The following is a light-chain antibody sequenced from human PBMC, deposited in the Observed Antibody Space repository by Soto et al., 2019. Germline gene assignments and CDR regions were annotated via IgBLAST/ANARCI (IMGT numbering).Light chain of an antibody. CDR2: RTS. J-gene: IGKJ4*01. CDR3: QQYENSPLT. V-gene: IGKV3-20*01. CDR1: QSVGSSF. Sequence: EIVLTQSPDTLSLSPGERATLSCRASQSVGSSFLAWYQQKPGQAPRLLIYRTSTRATGIPDRFTGSGSGTDFTLTISRLEPEDFAVYYCQQYENSPLTFGGGTKVEFK.